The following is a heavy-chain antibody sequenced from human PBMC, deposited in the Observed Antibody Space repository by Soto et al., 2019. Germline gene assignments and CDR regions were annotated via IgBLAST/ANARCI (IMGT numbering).Heavy chain of an antibody. D-gene: IGHD2-8*02. V-gene: IGHV4-59*01. CDR3: ARSTGYFDY. Sequence: SETLSLTCTVSGGSISSYYWSWIRQPPGKGLEWIGYIYYSGSTNYNPSLKSRVTISVDTSKNQFSLKLSSVTAADTAVYYCARSTGYFDYWGQGTLGTVSS. J-gene: IGHJ4*02. CDR1: GGSISSYY. CDR2: IYYSGST.